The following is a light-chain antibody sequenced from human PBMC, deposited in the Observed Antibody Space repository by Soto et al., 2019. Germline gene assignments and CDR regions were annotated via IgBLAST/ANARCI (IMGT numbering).Light chain of an antibody. Sequence: QAVVTQEPSLTVSPGGTVTLTCGSSTGAVTSGHYPYWFQQKPGQAPRTLIYDTSNKHSWTPARFSGSLLGGKAALTLSGAQPEDEAEYYSRKFGGGTKVTVL. J-gene: IGLJ2*01. CDR2: DTS. CDR1: TGAVTSGHY. CDR3: RK. V-gene: IGLV7-46*01.